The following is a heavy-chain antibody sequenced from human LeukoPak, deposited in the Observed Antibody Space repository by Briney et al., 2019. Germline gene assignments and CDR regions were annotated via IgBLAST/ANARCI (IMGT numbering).Heavy chain of an antibody. J-gene: IGHJ5*02. V-gene: IGHV3-30*02. CDR2: IRYDGSDK. Sequence: PGGSLRLSFAASGFNFINYDMHWVRQAPAKGLEWVAFIRYDGSDKYYADSVKGRSTISRDNSKNTLYLQMNSLRTDDTAVYHCAKGDTSWGQGTLVTVSS. CDR3: AKGDTS. CDR1: GFNFINYD. D-gene: IGHD2-21*02.